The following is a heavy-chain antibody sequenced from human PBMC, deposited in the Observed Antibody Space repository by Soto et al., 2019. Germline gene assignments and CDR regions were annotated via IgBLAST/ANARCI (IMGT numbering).Heavy chain of an antibody. D-gene: IGHD1-26*01. CDR3: SLHGVGYYYYGMDV. V-gene: IGHV3-15*07. CDR1: GFTFSNAW. J-gene: IGHJ6*02. Sequence: VQLVESGGGLVKPGGSLRLSCAASGFTFSNAWMNWVRQAPGKGLEWVGRIKSKTDGGTTDYAAPVKGRFTISRDDSKNTLYLQMNSLKTEDTAVYYCSLHGVGYYYYGMDVWGQGTTVTVSS. CDR2: IKSKTDGGTT.